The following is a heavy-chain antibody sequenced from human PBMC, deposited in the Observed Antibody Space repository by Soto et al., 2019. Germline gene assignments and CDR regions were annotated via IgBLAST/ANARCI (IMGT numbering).Heavy chain of an antibody. CDR1: GYSFAGYW. Sequence: GESLKISCKGSGYSFAGYWITWVRQKPGKGLEWMGRIDPSDSQTYYSPSFRGRVTISATKSITTVFLQWSSLRASDTAMYYCARQIYDSDTGPNFQYYFDSWGQGTPVTVSS. V-gene: IGHV5-10-1*01. D-gene: IGHD3-22*01. CDR3: ARQIYDSDTGPNFQYYFDS. CDR2: IDPSDSQT. J-gene: IGHJ4*02.